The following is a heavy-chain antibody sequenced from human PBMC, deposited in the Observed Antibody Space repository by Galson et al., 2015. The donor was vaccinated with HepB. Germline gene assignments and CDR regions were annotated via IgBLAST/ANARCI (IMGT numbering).Heavy chain of an antibody. Sequence: SLRLSCAASGFTFSSYSMNWVRQAPGKGLEWVSSISSSSSYIYYADSVKGRFTISRDNAKNSLYLQMNSLRAEDTAVYYCARCSSGYYCYFDYWGQGTLVTVSS. CDR2: ISSSSSYI. J-gene: IGHJ4*02. CDR1: GFTFSSYS. D-gene: IGHD3-22*01. V-gene: IGHV3-21*01. CDR3: ARCSSGYYCYFDY.